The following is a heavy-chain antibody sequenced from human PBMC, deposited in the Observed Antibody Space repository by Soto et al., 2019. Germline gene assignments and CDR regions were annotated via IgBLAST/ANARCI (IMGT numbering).Heavy chain of an antibody. CDR3: AKGGRQQLVWGSGFDY. V-gene: IGHV3-30*18. D-gene: IGHD6-13*01. CDR2: ISYDGSNK. Sequence: GGSLRLSCAASGFTFSSYGMHWVRQAPGKGLEWVAVISYDGSNKYYADSVKGRFTISRDNSKNTLYLQMNSLRAEDTAVYYCAKGGRQQLVWGSGFDYWGQGTLVTVSS. J-gene: IGHJ4*02. CDR1: GFTFSSYG.